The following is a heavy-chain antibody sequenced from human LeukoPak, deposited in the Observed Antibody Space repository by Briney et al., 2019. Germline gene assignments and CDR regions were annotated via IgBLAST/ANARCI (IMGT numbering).Heavy chain of an antibody. CDR3: TTRACHAGGCSSSFYYYYGLHF. CDR1: GNSISNYA. Sequence: SVKVSCKASGNSISNYAVSWVRQAPGQGSEWMGGIIPIFGTADYAQKFQGRVTITADQSTSTTYMALSSLKSEDTAAYYCTTRACHAGGCSSSFYYYYGLHFWGQGTTVSVSS. J-gene: IGHJ6*02. D-gene: IGHD3-16*01. V-gene: IGHV1-69*13. CDR2: IIPIFGTA.